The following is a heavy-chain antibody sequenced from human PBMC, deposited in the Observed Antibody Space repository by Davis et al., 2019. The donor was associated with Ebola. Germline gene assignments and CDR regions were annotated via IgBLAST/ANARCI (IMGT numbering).Heavy chain of an antibody. CDR1: GFSFTNAC. CDR2: IKSKTDGGTT. V-gene: IGHV3-15*01. Sequence: PGGSLRLSCAASGFSFTNACMSWVRQAPGKGLEWVGRIKSKTDGGTTIYAAPVKGRFTISRDDSGNTLYLQMDSLKAEDTAVFFCATEKRDSSGYFRFDYWGQGTLVTVSS. J-gene: IGHJ4*02. CDR3: ATEKRDSSGYFRFDY. D-gene: IGHD3-22*01.